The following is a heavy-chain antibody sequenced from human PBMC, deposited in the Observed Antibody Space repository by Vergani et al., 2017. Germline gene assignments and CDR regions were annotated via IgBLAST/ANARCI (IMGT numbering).Heavy chain of an antibody. V-gene: IGHV3-49*03. J-gene: IGHJ3*02. CDR2: IRSKAYGQAT. CDR1: GLTFGYYA. Sequence: EVQLVESGGDLVQPGRSLRLSCTASGLTFGYYAMDWFRQAPGQGLEWVGCIRSKAYGQATIYAASVKGRFTISRDDSKSIAYLQMNNLQTEDTAMYYCVRDQVTMLRGSDALDIWGQGTMVTVSS. CDR3: VRDQVTMLRGSDALDI. D-gene: IGHD3-10*01.